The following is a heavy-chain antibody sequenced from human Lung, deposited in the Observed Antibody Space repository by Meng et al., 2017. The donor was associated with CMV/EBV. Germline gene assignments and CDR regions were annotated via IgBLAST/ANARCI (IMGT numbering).Heavy chain of an antibody. J-gene: IGHJ4*02. CDR1: GFTFDDYD. CDR3: ARGYYESRRGIDY. D-gene: IGHD3-22*01. V-gene: IGHV3-20*01. CDR2: INWNGGST. Sequence: GGSLRLXXAASGFTFDDYDMSWVRQAPGKGLERVSGINWNGGSTGYADSVKGRFTISRDNAKNSLYLQMNSLRAEDTALYHCARGYYESRRGIDYWGQGTXVTVSS.